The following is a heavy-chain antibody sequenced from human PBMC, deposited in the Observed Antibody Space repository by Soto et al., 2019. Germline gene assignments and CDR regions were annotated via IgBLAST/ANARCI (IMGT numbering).Heavy chain of an antibody. CDR1: GGSISSYY. J-gene: IGHJ4*02. CDR3: ARLGLSYDYVWGSYRPQYSFDY. CDR2: IYYSGST. D-gene: IGHD3-16*02. V-gene: IGHV4-59*08. Sequence: SETLSLTCNVSGGSISSYYWSWIRQPPGKGLEWIGYIYYSGSTNYNPSLKSRVTISVDTSKNQFSLKLSSVTAADTAVYYCARLGLSYDYVWGSYRPQYSFDYWGQGTLVTVS.